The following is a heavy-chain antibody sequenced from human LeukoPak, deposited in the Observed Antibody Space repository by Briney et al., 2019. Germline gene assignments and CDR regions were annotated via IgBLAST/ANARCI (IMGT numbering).Heavy chain of an antibody. J-gene: IGHJ4*02. Sequence: AGGSLRLSCGASGFSFSHYGMHWVRQAPGKGLEWVTTIWFDGSNKYYADSVKGRFTISRDNSKNTLYLQMNSLKAEDTAVYYCAKDPDYDALTGTSFDYWGQGALVTVSS. V-gene: IGHV3-33*06. CDR2: IWFDGSNK. CDR1: GFSFSHYG. CDR3: AKDPDYDALTGTSFDY. D-gene: IGHD3-9*01.